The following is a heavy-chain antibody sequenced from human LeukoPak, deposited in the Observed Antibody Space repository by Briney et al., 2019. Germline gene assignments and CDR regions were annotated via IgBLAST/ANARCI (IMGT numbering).Heavy chain of an antibody. Sequence: GSLRLSCAASGFTFSSYAMSWVRQPPGKGLEWIGEIYHSGSTNYNPSLKSRVTISVDKSKNQFSLKLGSVTAADTAVYYCARDPRAYYGSGSYPNWFDPWGQGTLVTVSS. J-gene: IGHJ5*02. D-gene: IGHD3-10*01. CDR3: ARDPRAYYGSGSYPNWFDP. V-gene: IGHV4-4*02. CDR2: IYHSGST. CDR1: GFTFSSYAM.